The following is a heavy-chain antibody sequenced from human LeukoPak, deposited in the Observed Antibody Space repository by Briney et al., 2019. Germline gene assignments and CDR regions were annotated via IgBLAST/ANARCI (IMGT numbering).Heavy chain of an antibody. V-gene: IGHV4-59*01. CDR2: IYSSGST. CDR1: GGPIRGYY. CDR3: ARDPLVLDSSGYYHRGFDY. Sequence: PSETLSLTCNVPGGPIRGYYWSWIRQPPGKGLEWIGCIYSSGSTNYNPSLKSRVTMSVDTSKNQFSLKVSSVTAADTAVYYCARDPLVLDSSGYYHRGFDYWGQGTLVTVSS. D-gene: IGHD3-22*01. J-gene: IGHJ4*02.